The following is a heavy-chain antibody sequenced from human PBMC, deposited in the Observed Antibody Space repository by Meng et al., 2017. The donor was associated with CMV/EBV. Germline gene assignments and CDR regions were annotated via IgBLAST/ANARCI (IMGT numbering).Heavy chain of an antibody. Sequence: RGSGPGLVKPSEPLSSTCTVSGGSTSSSSYYWGWIRQPPGKGLEWIGSIYYSGSTYYNPSLKSRVTISVDTSKNQFSLKLSSVTAADTAVYYCASRITIFGVVTAFDPWGQGTLVTVSS. CDR1: GGSTSSSSYY. CDR3: ASRITIFGVVTAFDP. CDR2: IYYSGST. V-gene: IGHV4-39*07. J-gene: IGHJ5*02. D-gene: IGHD3-3*01.